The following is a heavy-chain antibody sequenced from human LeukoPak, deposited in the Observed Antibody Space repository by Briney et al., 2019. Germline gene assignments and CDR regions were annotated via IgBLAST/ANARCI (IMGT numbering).Heavy chain of an antibody. CDR1: GFTFSSYA. J-gene: IGHJ4*02. CDR3: ANPAYDSSGPIDY. V-gene: IGHV3-23*01. D-gene: IGHD3-22*01. CDR2: ISGSGGST. Sequence: GGPLRLSCAASGFTFSSYAMSWVRQAPGKGLEWVSAISGSGGSTYYADSVKGRFTISRDNSKNTLYLQMNSLRAEDTAVYYCANPAYDSSGPIDYWGQGALVTVSS.